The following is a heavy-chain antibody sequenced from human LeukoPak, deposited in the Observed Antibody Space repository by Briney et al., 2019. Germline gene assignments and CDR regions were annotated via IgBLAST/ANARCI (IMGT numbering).Heavy chain of an antibody. V-gene: IGHV1-2*02. CDR2: INPNSGGT. D-gene: IGHD3-3*01. J-gene: IGHJ4*02. CDR3: ASPHDFWSGYDY. CDR1: GYTFTGYY. Sequence: ASVKVSCKASGYTFTGYYMHWVRQAPGQGLEWMGWINPNSGGTNYAQKFQGRATMTRDTSISTAYMELSRLRSDDTAVYYCASPHDFWSGYDYWGQGTLVTVSS.